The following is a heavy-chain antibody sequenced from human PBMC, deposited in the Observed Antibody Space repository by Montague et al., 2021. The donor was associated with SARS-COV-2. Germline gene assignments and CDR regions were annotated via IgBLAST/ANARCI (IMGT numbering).Heavy chain of an antibody. J-gene: IGHJ4*02. CDR2: ISWKSGSL. CDR1: GFTFGDYA. CDR3: AKDGLAGYYGSGSEFDC. D-gene: IGHD3-10*01. V-gene: IGHV3-9*01. Sequence: SLRLSCAASGFTFGDYAMHWVRQAPCKGLEWVSSISWKSGSLAYXYSXKGQFTISRDNAKNSLYLQLNSLRAEDTALYYCAKDGLAGYYGSGSEFDCWGQGTLVTVSS.